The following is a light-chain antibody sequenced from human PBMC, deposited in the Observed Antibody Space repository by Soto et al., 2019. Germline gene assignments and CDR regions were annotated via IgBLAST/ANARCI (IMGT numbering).Light chain of an antibody. CDR2: EVT. CDR3: SSYAGSNNFV. Sequence: QSVLTQPPSASGFPGQSVTISCTGTSSDVGYYDYVSWYQQHPGKAPKLVIYEVTKRPSGVPDRVSASKSGNTASLTVSGLRAEDEADYYCSSYAGSNNFVFGSGTKVT. V-gene: IGLV2-8*01. J-gene: IGLJ1*01. CDR1: SSDVGYYDY.